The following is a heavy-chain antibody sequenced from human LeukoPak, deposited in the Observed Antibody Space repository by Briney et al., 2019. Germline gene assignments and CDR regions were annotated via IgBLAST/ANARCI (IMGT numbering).Heavy chain of an antibody. V-gene: IGHV1-8*02. D-gene: IGHD3-3*01. Sequence: GASVKVSCKASGGTFSSYAISWVRQATGQGLEWMGWMNPNSGNTGYAQKFQGRVTMTRNTSISTAYMELSSLRSEDTAVYYCARGVADYDFWSGTVDYYYGMDVWGQGTTVTVSS. CDR3: ARGVADYDFWSGTVDYYYGMDV. CDR2: MNPNSGNT. J-gene: IGHJ6*02. CDR1: GGTFSSYA.